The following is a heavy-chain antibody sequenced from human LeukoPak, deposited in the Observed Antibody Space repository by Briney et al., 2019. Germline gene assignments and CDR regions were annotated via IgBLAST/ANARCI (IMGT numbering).Heavy chain of an antibody. CDR3: AREVVVADYFDY. V-gene: IGHV3-7*01. Sequence: PGGSLRLSCAASGFTFSSYAMSWVRQAPGKGLEWVANIKQDGSEKYYVDSVKGRFTISRDNAKNSLYLQMNSLRAEDTAVYYCAREVVVADYFDYWGQGTLVTVSS. CDR2: IKQDGSEK. CDR1: GFTFSSYA. J-gene: IGHJ4*02. D-gene: IGHD2-15*01.